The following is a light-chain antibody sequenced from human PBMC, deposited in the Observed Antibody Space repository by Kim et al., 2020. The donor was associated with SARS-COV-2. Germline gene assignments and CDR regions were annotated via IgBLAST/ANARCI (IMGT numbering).Light chain of an antibody. CDR1: QTVSTSY. J-gene: IGKJ4*01. V-gene: IGKV3-20*01. CDR2: DAS. Sequence: PGERATLSCRASQTVSTSYLAWYQQKPGQAPRLLINDASRRATGIPDRFSGSGSGTDFTLTISRLEPEDFAVYYCQQYASSPTTFGGGTKLEI. CDR3: QQYASSPTT.